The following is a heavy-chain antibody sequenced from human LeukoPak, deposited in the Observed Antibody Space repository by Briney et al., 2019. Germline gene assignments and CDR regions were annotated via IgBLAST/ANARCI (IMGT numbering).Heavy chain of an antibody. CDR3: AKDRGYSLVYYFDY. CDR2: ISWNSGSI. J-gene: IGHJ4*02. Sequence: GGSLRLSCAASGFTFDDYAMHWVRQAPGKGLEWVSGISWNSGSIGYADSVKGRFTISRDNAKNSLYLQMNSLRAEDTAVYYCAKDRGYSLVYYFDYWGQGTLVTVSS. D-gene: IGHD5-18*01. CDR1: GFTFDDYA. V-gene: IGHV3-9*01.